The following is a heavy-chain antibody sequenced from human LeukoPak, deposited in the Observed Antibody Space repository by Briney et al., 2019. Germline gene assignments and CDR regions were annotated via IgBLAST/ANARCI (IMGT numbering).Heavy chain of an antibody. CDR1: GYTFTSYG. CDR3: ARDQGVVPAATNFDY. V-gene: IGHV1-18*01. J-gene: IGHJ4*02. D-gene: IGHD2-2*01. Sequence: PGASVKVSCKASGYTFTSYGISWVRQAPGQGLEWMGWISAYNGNTNYAQKLQGRVTMTTGTSTSTAYMELRSLRSDDTAVYYCARDQGVVPAATNFDYWGQGTLVTVSS. CDR2: ISAYNGNT.